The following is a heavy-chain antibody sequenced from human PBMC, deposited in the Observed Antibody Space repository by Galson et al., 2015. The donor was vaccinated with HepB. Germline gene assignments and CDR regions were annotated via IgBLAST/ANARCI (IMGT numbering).Heavy chain of an antibody. D-gene: IGHD3-3*01. CDR1: GYTFTRYG. CDR3: ARALDPTTIFGVVIRYYYYYGMDV. Sequence: SVKVSCKASGYTFTRYGISWVRQAPGQGLEWMGWISAYNGNTNYAQKLQGRVTMTTDTSTSTAYMELRSLRSDDTAVYYCARALDPTTIFGVVIRYYYYYGMDVWGQGTTVTASS. CDR2: ISAYNGNT. V-gene: IGHV1-18*04. J-gene: IGHJ6*02.